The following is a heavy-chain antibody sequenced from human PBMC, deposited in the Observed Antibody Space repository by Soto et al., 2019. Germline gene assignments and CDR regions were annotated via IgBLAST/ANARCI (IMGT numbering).Heavy chain of an antibody. CDR1: GYSFTSVG. V-gene: IGHV1-18*04. J-gene: IGHJ4*02. D-gene: IGHD1-1*01. CDR3: ARAGGTQLFDY. Sequence: ASVKVSCKASGYSFTSVGISWVRQAPGQGLGWMGWVSAYNGNTHYAPKLQGRVTMTTDRSTTTAYLELRSLTSGDTAVYYCARAGGTQLFDYWGRGTLVTVSS. CDR2: VSAYNGNT.